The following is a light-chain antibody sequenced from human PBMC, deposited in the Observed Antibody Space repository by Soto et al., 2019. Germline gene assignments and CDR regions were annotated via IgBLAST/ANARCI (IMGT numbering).Light chain of an antibody. CDR3: ETWDSNTRV. CDR2: VEGSGGY. Sequence: QPVLTQSSSASASLGSSVKLTCTLSSGHSSYIIAWHQQQPGKAPRYLMKVEGSGGYNKGSGVPDRFSGSSSGADRYLTISNLQSEDEADYYCETWDSNTRVFGGGTQLTVL. J-gene: IGLJ2*01. V-gene: IGLV4-60*03. CDR1: SGHSSYI.